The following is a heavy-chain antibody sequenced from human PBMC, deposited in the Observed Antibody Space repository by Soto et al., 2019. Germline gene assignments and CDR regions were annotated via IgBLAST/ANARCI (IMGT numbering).Heavy chain of an antibody. D-gene: IGHD6-13*01. Sequence: ASVKVSCKASGYTFIGYYMHWVRQAPGQGLEWMGWINLNSGGTNYAQKFQGWVTMTRDTSISTAYMELSRLRSDDTAVYYCARGRYSSSWYFYYGMDVWGQGTTVTVSS. V-gene: IGHV1-2*04. J-gene: IGHJ6*02. CDR2: INLNSGGT. CDR1: GYTFIGYY. CDR3: ARGRYSSSWYFYYGMDV.